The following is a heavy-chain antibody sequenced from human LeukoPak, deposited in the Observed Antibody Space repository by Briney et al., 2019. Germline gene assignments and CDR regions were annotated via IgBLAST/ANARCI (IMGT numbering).Heavy chain of an antibody. Sequence: SETLSLTCTVSGGSISSGGYYWSWIRQHPGKGLEWIGYIYYSGSAFFNPSLKSRTTISVDTSRNQFSLKLNSVTAADTAVYYCARVRITGTPEFNWFDPWSQGTLVTVSS. J-gene: IGHJ5*02. CDR1: GGSISSGGYY. V-gene: IGHV4-31*03. D-gene: IGHD1-20*01. CDR3: ARVRITGTPEFNWFDP. CDR2: IYYSGSA.